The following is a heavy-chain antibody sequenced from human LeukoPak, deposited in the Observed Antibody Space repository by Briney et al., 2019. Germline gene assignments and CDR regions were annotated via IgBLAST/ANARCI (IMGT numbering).Heavy chain of an antibody. CDR1: GFTFSSYE. D-gene: IGHD7-27*01. V-gene: IGHV3-30*02. CDR2: IRYDGSNK. Sequence: GGSLRLSCAASGFTFSSYEMNWVRQAPGKGLEWVAFIRYDGSNKYYGDSVKGRFTISRDNSKNMLYLQMNSLRAEDTAVYYCAKDLGGPASWDPWGFDYWGQGTLVTVSS. J-gene: IGHJ4*02. CDR3: AKDLGGPASWDPWGFDY.